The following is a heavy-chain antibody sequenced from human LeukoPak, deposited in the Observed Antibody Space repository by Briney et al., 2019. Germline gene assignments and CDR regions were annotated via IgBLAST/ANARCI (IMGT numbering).Heavy chain of an antibody. J-gene: IGHJ4*02. CDR2: IYHSGST. Sequence: PSETLSLTCTVSGGSISSGGYSWSWIRQPPGKGLEWIGYIYHSGSTYYNPSLKSRVTISVDRSKNQFSLKLSSVTAADTAVYYCARMRVGYYDFWSGYLDYWGQGTLVTVSS. CDR1: GGSISSGGYS. CDR3: ARMRVGYYDFWSGYLDY. D-gene: IGHD3-3*01. V-gene: IGHV4-30-2*01.